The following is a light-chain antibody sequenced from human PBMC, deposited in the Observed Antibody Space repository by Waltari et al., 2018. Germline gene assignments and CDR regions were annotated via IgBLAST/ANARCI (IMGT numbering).Light chain of an antibody. J-gene: IGLJ3*02. CDR1: SRDVGGHNY. CDR2: DVS. Sequence: QSALTHPAPVPGSPGQSLTIPCTGTSRDVGGHNYLSWYQQHPGKAPKFMIYDVSQRPSGVSNRFSGSKSGNTASLTISGLQAEDEADYYCSSYTSNNIWVFGGGTKLTVL. CDR3: SSYTSNNIWV. V-gene: IGLV2-14*01.